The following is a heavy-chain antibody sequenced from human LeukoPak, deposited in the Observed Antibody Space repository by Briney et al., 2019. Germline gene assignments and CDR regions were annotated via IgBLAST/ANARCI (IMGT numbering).Heavy chain of an antibody. Sequence: PGGSLRLSCAASGFPFSSYAMSWVRQAPGKGLEWVSAFGGSGGSTYYADSVKGRFTISRDNSKNTLYLQMNSLRAEDTAVYYCAKGASGPLRYFDWSTYYFDYWGQGTLVTVSS. D-gene: IGHD3-9*01. CDR2: FGGSGGST. V-gene: IGHV3-23*01. J-gene: IGHJ4*02. CDR3: AKGASGPLRYFDWSTYYFDY. CDR1: GFPFSSYA.